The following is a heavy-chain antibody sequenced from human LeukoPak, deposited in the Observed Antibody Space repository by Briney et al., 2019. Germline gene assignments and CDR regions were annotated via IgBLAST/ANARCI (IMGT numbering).Heavy chain of an antibody. D-gene: IGHD3-16*01. CDR3: AREPISGGKHFDY. J-gene: IGHJ4*02. CDR2: IYYSGST. Sequence: SETLSLTCTVSGGSITTSSYYWGWIRQPPGKGLEWIGIIYYSGSTYYNPSLKGRVTISVDTSKNQFSLKLSSVTAADTAVYYCAREPISGGKHFDYWGQGTLVTVSS. CDR1: GGSITTSSYY. V-gene: IGHV4-39*02.